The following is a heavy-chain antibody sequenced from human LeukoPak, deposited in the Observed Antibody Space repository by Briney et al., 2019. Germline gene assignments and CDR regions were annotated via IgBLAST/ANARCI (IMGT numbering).Heavy chain of an antibody. D-gene: IGHD2-2*03. CDR3: ASSSKVGYCSSTSCYGDAFDI. J-gene: IGHJ3*02. V-gene: IGHV4-30-4*08. Sequence: PSETLSLTCTVSGGSISSGDYYWSWIRQPPGKGLEWIGYIYYSGSTYYNPSLKSRVTISVDTSKNQFSLKLSSVTAADTAVYYCASSSKVGYCSSTSCYGDAFDIWGQGTMVTVSS. CDR1: GGSISSGDYY. CDR2: IYYSGST.